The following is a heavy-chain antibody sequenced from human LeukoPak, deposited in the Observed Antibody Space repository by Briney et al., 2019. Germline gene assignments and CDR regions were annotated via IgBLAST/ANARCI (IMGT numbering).Heavy chain of an antibody. V-gene: IGHV1-18*01. J-gene: IGHJ4*02. CDR3: ARGAYDSSGYYPHHFYY. CDR2: ISAYNGNT. CDR1: GYTFTSYG. D-gene: IGHD3-22*01. Sequence: ASVKVSCKASGYTFTSYGISWVRQAPGQGLEWMGWISAYNGNTNYAQKLQGRVTMTTDTSTSTAYMELRSLRSDDTAVYYCARGAYDSSGYYPHHFYYWGQGTLVTVSS.